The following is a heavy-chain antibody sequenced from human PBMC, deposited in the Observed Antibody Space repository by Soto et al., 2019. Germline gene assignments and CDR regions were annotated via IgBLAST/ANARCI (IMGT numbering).Heavy chain of an antibody. J-gene: IGHJ4*02. Sequence: SETLSLTCTVSGGSISSYYWSWIRQPPGKGLEWIGYVHYSGSTDYNPSLKSRVTMSVDTSKNQFSLNLSSLTAADRAVYYCARSYDSSSSGFDHWGQGTLVTVSS. D-gene: IGHD3-22*01. CDR2: VHYSGST. V-gene: IGHV4-59*08. CDR3: ARSYDSSSSGFDH. CDR1: GGSISSYY.